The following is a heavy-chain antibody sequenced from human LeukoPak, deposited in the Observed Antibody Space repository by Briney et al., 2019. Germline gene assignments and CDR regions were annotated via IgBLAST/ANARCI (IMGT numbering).Heavy chain of an antibody. CDR1: GVTLSSYA. V-gene: IGHV3-53*01. J-gene: IGHJ4*02. CDR3: ARDLWGTFDY. D-gene: IGHD3-16*01. Sequence: PGGSLRLSCTASGVTLSSYAMSWARQAPGKGLEWVSVIYSGGSTYYADSVKGRFTISRDNSKNTLYLQMNSLRAEDTAVYYCARDLWGTFDYWGQGTLVTVSS. CDR2: IYSGGST.